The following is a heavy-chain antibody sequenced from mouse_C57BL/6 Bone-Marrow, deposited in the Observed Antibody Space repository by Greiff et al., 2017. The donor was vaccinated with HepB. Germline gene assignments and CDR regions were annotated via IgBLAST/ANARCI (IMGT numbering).Heavy chain of an antibody. Sequence: EVKLVESGGGLVKPGGSLKLSCAASGFTFSSYAMSWVRQTPEKRLEWVATISDGGSYTYYPDNVKGRFTISRDNAKNNLYLQMSHLKSEDTAMYYCARAPFLLRSFDYWGQGTTLTVSS. CDR3: ARAPFLLRSFDY. D-gene: IGHD1-1*01. CDR1: GFTFSSYA. J-gene: IGHJ2*01. V-gene: IGHV5-4*03. CDR2: ISDGGSYT.